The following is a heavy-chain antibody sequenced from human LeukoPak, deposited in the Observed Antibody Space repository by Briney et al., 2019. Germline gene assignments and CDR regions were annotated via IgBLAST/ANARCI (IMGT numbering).Heavy chain of an antibody. D-gene: IGHD3-9*01. CDR3: ARDVGTTGWHTYDF. J-gene: IGHJ4*02. V-gene: IGHV6-1*01. CDR2: TYYRSKWYN. Sequence: SQTLSLTCAISGASVSSNNYAWNWIRQSPSRGLEWLGRTYYRSKWYNDYAGSLMSRITSSPDTSKNQFSLQVYSVTPEDTAVYYCARDVGTTGWHTYDFWGQGTLVTVSS. CDR1: GASVSSNNYA.